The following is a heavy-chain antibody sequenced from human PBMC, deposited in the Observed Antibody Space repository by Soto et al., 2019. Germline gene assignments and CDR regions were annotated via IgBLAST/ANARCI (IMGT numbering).Heavy chain of an antibody. CDR3: ASRNYYDTSGYYYWYYFDF. Sequence: GGSLRLSCAASGITFSNYAMSWVRQAPGKGLEWVSGISGSGDSTYYAESVKGRFTISRDNSKNTVYLQMNSLGAEDTAVYYCASRNYYDTSGYYYWYYFDFWGQGALVTVSS. CDR1: GITFSNYA. J-gene: IGHJ4*02. V-gene: IGHV3-23*01. D-gene: IGHD3-22*01. CDR2: ISGSGDST.